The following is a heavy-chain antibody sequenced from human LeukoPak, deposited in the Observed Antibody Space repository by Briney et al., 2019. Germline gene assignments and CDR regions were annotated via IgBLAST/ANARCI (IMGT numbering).Heavy chain of an antibody. CDR3: ARGPNYDYVWGSYRYAFDY. D-gene: IGHD3-16*02. Sequence: SETLSLTCTVSAGSVTSYYWSWTRQPPGKGLEWIGYIYYSGSTNYNPSLKSRVTISLDTSKNQFSLKLSSVTAADTAVYYCARGPNYDYVWGSYRYAFDYWGQGTLVTVSS. J-gene: IGHJ4*02. CDR2: IYYSGST. V-gene: IGHV4-59*02. CDR1: AGSVTSYY.